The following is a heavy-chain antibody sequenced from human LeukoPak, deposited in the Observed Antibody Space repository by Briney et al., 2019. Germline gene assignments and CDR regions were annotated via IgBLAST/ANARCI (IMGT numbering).Heavy chain of an antibody. CDR1: GLTFCDAW. V-gene: IGHV3-7*01. CDR2: IKQDGSEK. CDR3: ARDRDGASFDP. D-gene: IGHD3-10*01. J-gene: IGHJ5*02. Sequence: TGGSLRLSCAASGLTFCDAWMSWVRQAPGKGLEWVANIKQDGSEKYYVDSVRGRFTISRDNAKNSLYLQMNSLRAEDTAVYYCARDRDGASFDPWGQGTLVTVSS.